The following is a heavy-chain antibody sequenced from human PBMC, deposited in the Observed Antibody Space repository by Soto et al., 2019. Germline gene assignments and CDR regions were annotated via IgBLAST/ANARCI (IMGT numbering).Heavy chain of an antibody. Sequence: SVKVSCKASGGTFSSYAISWVRQAPGQGLEWMGGIIPIFGTANYAQKFQGRATITADKSTSTAYMELSSLRSEDTAVYYCADLGYCSSTSCYYYFDYWGQGTLVTVSS. V-gene: IGHV1-69*06. CDR2: IIPIFGTA. CDR1: GGTFSSYA. D-gene: IGHD2-2*01. CDR3: ADLGYCSSTSCYYYFDY. J-gene: IGHJ4*02.